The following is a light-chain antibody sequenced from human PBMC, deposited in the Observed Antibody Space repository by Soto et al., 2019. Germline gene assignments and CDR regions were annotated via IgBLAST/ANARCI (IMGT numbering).Light chain of an antibody. V-gene: IGKV3-15*01. CDR3: QQYKNWPL. J-gene: IGKJ5*01. CDR2: GAS. CDR1: HSVNSH. Sequence: EVVMTQSPATLSVSPGERATLSCRASHSVNSHVAWYQQKPGQAPRLLLSGASTRATGIPVRLSGSGFGTEFTPTISSLQSEDFAVYYCQQYKNWPLFGQGTRLEIK.